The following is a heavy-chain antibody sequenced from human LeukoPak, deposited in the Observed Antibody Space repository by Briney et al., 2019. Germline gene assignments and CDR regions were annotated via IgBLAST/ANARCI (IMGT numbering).Heavy chain of an antibody. V-gene: IGHV1-24*01. Sequence: ASVNVSCKLSGYTLTELSMHWVRQAPGKGREWMGGFDPEDGETIYAQKFEGRVTMTEDASTDTAYMELSSLRSEDTAVYYCATEPKQFTNYYYGMDVWGQGTTVTVS. CDR3: ATEPKQFTNYYYGMDV. CDR2: FDPEDGET. J-gene: IGHJ6*02. CDR1: GYTLTELS. D-gene: IGHD6-19*01.